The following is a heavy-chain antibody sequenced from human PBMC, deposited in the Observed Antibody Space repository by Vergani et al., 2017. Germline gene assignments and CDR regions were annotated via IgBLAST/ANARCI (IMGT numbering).Heavy chain of an antibody. CDR3: ARGRDCSSTSCYKGGDYYYYMDV. J-gene: IGHJ6*03. Sequence: QVQLVQSGAEVKKPGASVKVSCKASGYTFTGYYMHWVRQAPGQGLEWMGWINPNSGGTNYAQKFQGRVTITADESTSTAYMELSSLRSEDTAVYYCARGRDCSSTSCYKGGDYYYYMDVWGKG. CDR2: INPNSGGT. V-gene: IGHV1-2*02. D-gene: IGHD2-2*02. CDR1: GYTFTGYY.